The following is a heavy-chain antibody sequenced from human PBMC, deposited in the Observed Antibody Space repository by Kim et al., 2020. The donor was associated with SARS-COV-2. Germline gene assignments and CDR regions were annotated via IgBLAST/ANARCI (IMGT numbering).Heavy chain of an antibody. V-gene: IGHV3-21*01. J-gene: IGHJ2*01. CDR3: ARDPLRFDIWSVTNWYFEL. D-gene: IGHD3-3*01. Sequence: GGSLRLSCAASGFTFSSYSMNWVRQAPGKGLEWVSSISSSSSYIYYADSVKGRFTISRDKAKNSLYLQMNSLRAEDTAVYYCARDPLRFDIWSVTNWYFELWGRGTLVTVSS. CDR2: ISSSSSYI. CDR1: GFTFSSYS.